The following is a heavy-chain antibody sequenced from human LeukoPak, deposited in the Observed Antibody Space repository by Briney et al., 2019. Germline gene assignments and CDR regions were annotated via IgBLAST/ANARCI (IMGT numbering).Heavy chain of an antibody. CDR3: ARDTGGGLTRNDWSFDY. CDR2: IFHGENT. CDR1: GGSISNGGYY. Sequence: PSQTLSLTCTVSGGSISNGGYYWSWIRQPPGKGLEWIGYIFHGENTYYNPSLKSRVTISVDKSKNQFSLKLSSVTAADTAVYYCARDTGGGLTRNDWSFDYWGQGTLVTVSS. J-gene: IGHJ4*02. D-gene: IGHD3-16*01. V-gene: IGHV4-30-2*01.